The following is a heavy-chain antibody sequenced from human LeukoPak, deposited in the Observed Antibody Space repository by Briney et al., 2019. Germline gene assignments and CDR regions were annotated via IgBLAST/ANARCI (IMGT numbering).Heavy chain of an antibody. CDR3: ARGPTVGVATNWFDP. J-gene: IGHJ5*02. Sequence: SVKVSCKASGGTFSSYAISWVRQAPGQGLEWMGRIIPILGIANYAQKFQGRVTITADKSTSTAYMELSSLRSEDTAVYYCARGPTVGVATNWFDPWGQGTLVTVSS. D-gene: IGHD2-15*01. CDR2: IIPILGIA. CDR1: GGTFSSYA. V-gene: IGHV1-69*04.